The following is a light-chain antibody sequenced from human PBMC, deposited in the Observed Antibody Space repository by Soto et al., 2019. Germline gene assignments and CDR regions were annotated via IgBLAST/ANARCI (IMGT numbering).Light chain of an antibody. CDR3: GSYTRSSTRV. CDR2: EVS. V-gene: IGLV2-14*01. CDR1: SSDVGGYNY. J-gene: IGLJ3*02. Sequence: QSALTQPASVSGSPGQSITISCTGTSSDVGGYNYVSWYQQHPGKAPKLMIYEVSNRPSGVSNRFSGSKSGNTASLTISRLQAADEADYYGGSYTRSSTRVFRGGTKVTVL.